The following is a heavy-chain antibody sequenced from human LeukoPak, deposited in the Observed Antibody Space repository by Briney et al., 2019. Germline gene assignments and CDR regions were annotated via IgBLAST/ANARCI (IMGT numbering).Heavy chain of an antibody. CDR1: GGSIGSYY. CDR2: VYYSGST. J-gene: IGHJ4*02. CDR3: ARHLCGGGSCYSWGNFDY. Sequence: SETLSLTCTVSGGSIGSYYWSWIRQPPGKGLEWIGYVYYSGSTNYNPSLKSRVTISVDTSKNQFSLKLSSVTAADTAVYYCARHLCGGGSCYSWGNFDYWGQGTLVTVSS. V-gene: IGHV4-59*08. D-gene: IGHD2-15*01.